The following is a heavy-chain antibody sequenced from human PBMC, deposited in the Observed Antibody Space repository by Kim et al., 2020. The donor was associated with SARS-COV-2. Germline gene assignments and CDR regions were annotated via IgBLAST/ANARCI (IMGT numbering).Heavy chain of an antibody. V-gene: IGHV3-33*06. CDR1: GFTFSSYG. D-gene: IGHD2-2*01. CDR2: IWYDGSNK. J-gene: IGHJ4*02. Sequence: GGSLRLSCAASGFTFSSYGMHWVRQAPGKGLEWVAVIWYDGSNKYYADSVKGRFTISRDNSKNTLYLQMNSLRAEDTAVYYCAKARGYCSSTSCYGALEFDYWGQGTLVTVSS. CDR3: AKARGYCSSTSCYGALEFDY.